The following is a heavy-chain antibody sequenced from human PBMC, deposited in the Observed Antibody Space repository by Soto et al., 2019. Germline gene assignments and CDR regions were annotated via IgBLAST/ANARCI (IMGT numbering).Heavy chain of an antibody. D-gene: IGHD4-17*01. V-gene: IGHV3-74*02. CDR1: GFTFSNYW. J-gene: IGHJ4*02. CDR3: AKSARGVYGDFD. Sequence: EVQLVESGGGLVQPGGSLRLSCAASGFTFSNYWIHWVRQAPGKGLVWVSRINSDGTTTNYADSVKGRFTISRDNARNTVLLQMNSLRAEDTVVYYCAKSARGVYGDFDWGQGTLVTVSS. CDR2: INSDGTTT.